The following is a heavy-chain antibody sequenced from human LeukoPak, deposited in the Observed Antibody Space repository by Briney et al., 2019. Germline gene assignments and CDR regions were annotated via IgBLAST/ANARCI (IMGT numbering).Heavy chain of an antibody. Sequence: ASVKVSCKASGYTFTGYYMHWVRQAPGQGLEWMGWINPNSGGTNYAQKFQGRVTMTRDTSISTACMELSRLRSDDTAVYYCARDLWFGELPLNAFDIWGQGTMVTVSS. D-gene: IGHD3-10*01. J-gene: IGHJ3*02. CDR2: INPNSGGT. CDR1: GYTFTGYY. CDR3: ARDLWFGELPLNAFDI. V-gene: IGHV1-2*02.